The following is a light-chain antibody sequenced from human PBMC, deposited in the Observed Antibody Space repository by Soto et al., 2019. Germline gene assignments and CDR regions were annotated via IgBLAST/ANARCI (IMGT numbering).Light chain of an antibody. V-gene: IGLV2-8*01. Sequence: QSVLTQPPSASGSPGQSVTIFCTGTSGDVGGYDYVSWYQQHPGKAPKLMIYEVTKRPLGVPDRFSGSKSGNTASLTVSGLQAEDEADYYCSSYAGSDNPYVFGTGTKVT. CDR1: SGDVGGYDY. J-gene: IGLJ1*01. CDR2: EVT. CDR3: SSYAGSDNPYV.